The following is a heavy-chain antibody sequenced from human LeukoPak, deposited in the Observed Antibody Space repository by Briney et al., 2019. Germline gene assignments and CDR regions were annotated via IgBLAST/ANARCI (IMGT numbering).Heavy chain of an antibody. Sequence: GGSLRLSCAASGFTFSSNAMSWVRQAPGKGLEWVSSISSSSTYIYYADPLEGRFTISRDNVRNSLYLQMNSLRAEDTAVYYCAGDYEGNLAFDIWGQGTMVTVSS. V-gene: IGHV3-21*01. D-gene: IGHD4-23*01. J-gene: IGHJ3*02. CDR1: GFTFSSNA. CDR2: ISSSSTYI. CDR3: AGDYEGNLAFDI.